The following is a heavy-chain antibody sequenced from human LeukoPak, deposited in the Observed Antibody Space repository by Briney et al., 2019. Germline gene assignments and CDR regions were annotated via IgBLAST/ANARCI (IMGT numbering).Heavy chain of an antibody. CDR1: GFSFSTYS. Sequence: GGSLRLSCVGSGFSFSTYSFNWVRQAPGKGLEWVSCISRSSSDIYYADSVKGRFTISRDNAKNSLYLQMNSLRAEDTAVYYCARDIRPDYYGMDVWGQGTTVTVSS. CDR2: ISRSSSDI. CDR3: ARDIRPDYYGMDV. J-gene: IGHJ6*02. D-gene: IGHD1-1*01. V-gene: IGHV3-21*01.